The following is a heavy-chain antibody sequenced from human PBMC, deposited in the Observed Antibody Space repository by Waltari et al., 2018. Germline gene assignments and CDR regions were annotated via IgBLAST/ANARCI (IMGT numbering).Heavy chain of an antibody. D-gene: IGHD2-2*01. CDR2: IYHSGST. J-gene: IGHJ4*02. Sequence: QVQLQESGPGLVKPSETLSLTCAVSGYSISSGYYWGWIRQPPGTGLEWIGRIYHSGSTYYNPSLKSRVTISVDTSKNQFSLKLSSVTAADTAVYYCARVSTPGGDFDYWGQGTLVTVSS. CDR3: ARVSTPGGDFDY. CDR1: GYSISSGYY. V-gene: IGHV4-38-2*01.